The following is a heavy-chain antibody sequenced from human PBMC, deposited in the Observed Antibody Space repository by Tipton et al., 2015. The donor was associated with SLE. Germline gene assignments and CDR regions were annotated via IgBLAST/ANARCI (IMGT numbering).Heavy chain of an antibody. CDR1: GFTFSSYA. J-gene: IGHJ3*02. CDR3: AKDQPIFGSADI. CDR2: IYSGGSST. V-gene: IGHV3-23*03. Sequence: GSPRLSCAASGFTFSSYAMSWVRQAPGKGLEWVSVIYSGGSSTYYADSVKGRFTISRDNSKNTLYLQMNSLRAEDTAVYYCAKDQPIFGSADIWGQGTMVTVSS. D-gene: IGHD3-3*01.